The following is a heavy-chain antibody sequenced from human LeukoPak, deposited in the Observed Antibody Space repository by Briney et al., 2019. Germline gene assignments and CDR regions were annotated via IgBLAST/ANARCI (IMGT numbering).Heavy chain of an antibody. CDR3: ARGSGSYGGPYYYYMDV. Sequence: ASVKVSCKASGYTFTSYGISWVRQATGQGLEWMGWMNPNSGNTGYAQKFQGRVTMTRNTSISTAYMELSSLRSEDTAVYYCARGSGSYGGPYYYYMDVWGKGTTVTISS. J-gene: IGHJ6*03. CDR2: MNPNSGNT. CDR1: GYTFTSYG. V-gene: IGHV1-8*02. D-gene: IGHD1-26*01.